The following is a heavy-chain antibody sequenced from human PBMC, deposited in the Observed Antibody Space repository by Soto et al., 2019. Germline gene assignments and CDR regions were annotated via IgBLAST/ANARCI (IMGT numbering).Heavy chain of an antibody. CDR2: ISLIGAYI. J-gene: IGHJ3*02. Sequence: EVQLVESGGGLVKPGGSLRLSCEVSGFSLINYNMNWVRQAPGKGLEWVSYISLIGAYISYADSVKGRFTISRDNAKNLLYLQMDSLRAEDTAVYYCSRRGSEVTTGGGALDIWDQGTMVTVSS. V-gene: IGHV3-21*01. CDR1: GFSLINYN. CDR3: SRRGSEVTTGGGALDI. D-gene: IGHD4-17*01.